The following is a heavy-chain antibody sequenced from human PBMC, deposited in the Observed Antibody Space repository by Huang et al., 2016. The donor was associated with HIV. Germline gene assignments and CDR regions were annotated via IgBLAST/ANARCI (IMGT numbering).Heavy chain of an antibody. CDR3: AKGGSAAAVLDF. V-gene: IGHV3-30*18. J-gene: IGHJ4*02. Sequence: QVQLVESGGGVVQPGRSLRIFCAASGFTFSGYGMHWVRQAPVKGLEWGAVISYDAKKKYYADSVKGRFSISRDNSKTTVYLQLNSLRLEDTAVYYCAKGGSAAAVLDFWGQGTLVTVSS. CDR2: ISYDAKKK. CDR1: GFTFSGYG. D-gene: IGHD6-13*01.